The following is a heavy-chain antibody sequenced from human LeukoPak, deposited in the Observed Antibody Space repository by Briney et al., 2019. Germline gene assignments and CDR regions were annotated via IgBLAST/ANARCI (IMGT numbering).Heavy chain of an antibody. D-gene: IGHD3-10*01. Sequence: ASVKVSCKASGYTFTSYAMHWVRQAPGQRLEWMGWINAGNGNTKYSQKFQGRVTITRDTSASTAYMELSSLRSEDTAVYYCAREFHYGSGSYYPFDYWGQGTLVTVSS. CDR2: INAGNGNT. CDR3: AREFHYGSGSYYPFDY. V-gene: IGHV1-3*01. CDR1: GYTFTSYA. J-gene: IGHJ4*02.